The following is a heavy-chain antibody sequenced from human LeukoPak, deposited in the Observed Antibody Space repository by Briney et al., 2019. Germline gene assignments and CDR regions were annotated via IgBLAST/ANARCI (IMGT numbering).Heavy chain of an antibody. CDR3: ARDRIEMSYYDFWSGYSSHYYYCMDV. V-gene: IGHV3-53*01. CDR2: IYSGGST. D-gene: IGHD3-3*01. CDR1: GFTVSSNY. Sequence: GGSLRLSCAASGFTVSSNYMSWVRQAPGKGLEWVSVIYSGGSTYYADSVKGRFTISRDNSKNTLYLQMNSLRAEDTAVYYCARDRIEMSYYDFWSGYSSHYYYCMDVWGQGTTVTVSS. J-gene: IGHJ6*02.